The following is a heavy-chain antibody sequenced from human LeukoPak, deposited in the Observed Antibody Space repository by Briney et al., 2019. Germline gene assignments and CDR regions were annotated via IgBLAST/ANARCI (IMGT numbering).Heavy chain of an antibody. D-gene: IGHD3-10*01. CDR2: MKPNSGKT. J-gene: IGHJ4*02. CDR1: GYTFTSYD. Sequence: ASVKVSCKASGYTFTSYDINCVRQASGQGLEWMGWMKPNSGKTGYTQKFQGRVTMTRNTSINTAYMELSSLRSEDTAVYYCAIGSFGESFPGWGQGTLVTVSS. CDR3: AIGSFGESFPG. V-gene: IGHV1-8*02.